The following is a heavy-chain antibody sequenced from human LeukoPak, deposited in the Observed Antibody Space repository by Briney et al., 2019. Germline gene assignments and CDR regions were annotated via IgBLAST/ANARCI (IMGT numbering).Heavy chain of an antibody. Sequence: GGSLRLSCAASGFTFSDYYISWIRQAPGKGLEWVSYISSSGSTIYYADSVKGRFTISRDNAKNSLYLQMNSLRAEDTAVYYCARSDTIFGVVINFDYWGQGTLVTVSS. CDR3: ARSDTIFGVVINFDY. D-gene: IGHD3-3*01. CDR2: ISSSGSTI. CDR1: GFTFSDYY. V-gene: IGHV3-11*04. J-gene: IGHJ4*02.